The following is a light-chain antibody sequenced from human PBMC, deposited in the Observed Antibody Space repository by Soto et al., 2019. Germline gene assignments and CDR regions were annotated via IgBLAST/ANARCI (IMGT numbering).Light chain of an antibody. CDR1: SSDIGGYNY. CDR3: SPCAGRKKE. CDR2: EVS. J-gene: IGLJ2*01. Sequence: QSALTQPPSASGSPGQSVTISCTGTSSDIGGYNYVSWDQHHPGKAPKLMIYEVSKRPSGVPDRFSGSKSGNTASLTVSGLQAEDEADYYCSPCAGRKKEFGGGTKLTVL. V-gene: IGLV2-8*01.